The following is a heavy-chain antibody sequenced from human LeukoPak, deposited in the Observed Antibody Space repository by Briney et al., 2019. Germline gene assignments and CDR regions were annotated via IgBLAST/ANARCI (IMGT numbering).Heavy chain of an antibody. J-gene: IGHJ3*01. V-gene: IGHV3-23*01. CDR2: ISGSGIRT. Sequence: PGGGLRLSCAAAGFTFSSYAMSWVRQAPGQGLGYVSGISGSGIRTYYADSVKGRFTISRDNSKNTLYLQMNSLRAEDTAKYYCAKDFFWETHSSSWYFDAFDLWGQGTMVTVSS. CDR3: AKDFFWETHSSSWYFDAFDL. D-gene: IGHD6-13*01. CDR1: GFTFSSYA.